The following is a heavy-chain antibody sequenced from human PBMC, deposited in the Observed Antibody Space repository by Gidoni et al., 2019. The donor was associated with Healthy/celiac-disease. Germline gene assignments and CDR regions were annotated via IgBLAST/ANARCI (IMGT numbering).Heavy chain of an antibody. J-gene: IGHJ4*02. V-gene: IGHV3-9*01. CDR3: AKDGSPPGHYGSYYFDY. CDR1: GFPFDVYA. D-gene: IGHD3-10*01. CDR2: ISWNSGSI. Sequence: EVQLVESGGGLVLPGRSLRLSCPASGFPFDVYAMHWVRQAPGKGLEWVAGISWNSGSIGYADSVKGRFTISRDNAKNSLYLQMNSLRAEDTALYYCAKDGSPPGHYGSYYFDYWGQGTLVTVSS.